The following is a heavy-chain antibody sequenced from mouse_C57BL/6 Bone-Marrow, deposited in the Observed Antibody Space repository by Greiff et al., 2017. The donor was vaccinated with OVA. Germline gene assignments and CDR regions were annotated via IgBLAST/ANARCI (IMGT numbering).Heavy chain of an antibody. CDR2: ISDGGSYT. CDR3: ARDIVTPDYAMDY. D-gene: IGHD2-5*01. J-gene: IGHJ4*01. CDR1: GFTFSSYA. V-gene: IGHV5-4*01. Sequence: EVMLVESGGGLVKPGGSLKLSCAASGFTFSSYAMSWVRQTPEQRLEWVASISDGGSYTYYPDNVKGRFTISRDNAKNNLYLQMSHLKSEDTAMYYCARDIVTPDYAMDYWGQGTSVTVSA.